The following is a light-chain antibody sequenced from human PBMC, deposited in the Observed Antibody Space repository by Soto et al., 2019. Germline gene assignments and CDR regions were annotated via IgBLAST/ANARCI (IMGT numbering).Light chain of an antibody. CDR1: QSISNW. CDR3: QQYTSYPWT. V-gene: IGKV1-5*03. J-gene: IGKJ1*01. Sequence: DIQMTQSPSTLSESVGDRVTITCRASQSISNWLAWHQQKPGKAPKLLIYEASRLESGVPSRISGSGSGTEFTLTISSLQPEDFATYYCQQYTSYPWTFGQGSIVAI. CDR2: EAS.